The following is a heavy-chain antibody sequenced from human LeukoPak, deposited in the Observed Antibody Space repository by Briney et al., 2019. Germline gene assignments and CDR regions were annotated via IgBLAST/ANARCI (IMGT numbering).Heavy chain of an antibody. D-gene: IGHD2-2*02. CDR3: ARTRYCISTSCYTDY. CDR2: IDNSGST. V-gene: IGHV4-59*08. Sequence: SETLSLTCTVSGGSISSYYWSWIRQSPGKGLEWIGYIDNSGSTKYNPSLKSPVTISEDTSKKQLSLKLSSVTAADTAVYYCARTRYCISTSCYTDYWGQGTLVTVSS. J-gene: IGHJ4*02. CDR1: GGSISSYY.